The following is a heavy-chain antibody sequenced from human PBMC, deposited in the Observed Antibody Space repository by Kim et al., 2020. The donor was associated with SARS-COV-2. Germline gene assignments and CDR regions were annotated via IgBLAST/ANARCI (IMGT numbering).Heavy chain of an antibody. CDR3: ARGWLRWGFDS. CDR1: GDSLSSDSGG. D-gene: IGHD5-12*01. J-gene: IGHJ4*02. V-gene: IGHV6-1*01. CDR2: TYYKSKWYN. Sequence: SQTLSLTCAISGDSLSSDSGGWNWIRQSPSRGLEWLGRTYYKSKWYNDYAVSVKSRLSINPDTSKNQFSLQLNSVTPEDTAVYYCARGWLRWGFDSWGQGTLVTFSS.